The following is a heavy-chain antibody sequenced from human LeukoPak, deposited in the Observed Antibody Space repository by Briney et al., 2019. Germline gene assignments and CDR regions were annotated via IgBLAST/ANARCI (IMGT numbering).Heavy chain of an antibody. CDR1: GFTVSSNY. D-gene: IGHD1-26*01. Sequence: GGSLRLSCAASGFTVSSNYMSWVRQAPGKGLEWVSVIYSGGSTYYADSVKGRFTISRDNAKNTLYLQMNSLRAEDTAVYYCVREIGAPGAFDIWGQGTMVTVSS. J-gene: IGHJ3*02. CDR3: VREIGAPGAFDI. V-gene: IGHV3-53*01. CDR2: IYSGGST.